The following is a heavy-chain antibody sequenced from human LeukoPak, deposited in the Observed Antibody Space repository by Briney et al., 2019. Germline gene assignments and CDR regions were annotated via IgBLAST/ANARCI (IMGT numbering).Heavy chain of an antibody. CDR2: ISLTGLT. CDR3: SRENGASSPFGY. Sequence: SETLSLTCGFDDGSISNTSWWSWVRQPPGQGLEWIGEISLTGLTHYNPSLESRVTVSLDKSKNQLSLNLTSVTAADTAVYYCSRENGASSPFGYWGQGTLVTVLS. D-gene: IGHD2-8*01. V-gene: IGHV4-4*02. J-gene: IGHJ4*02. CDR1: DGSISNTSW.